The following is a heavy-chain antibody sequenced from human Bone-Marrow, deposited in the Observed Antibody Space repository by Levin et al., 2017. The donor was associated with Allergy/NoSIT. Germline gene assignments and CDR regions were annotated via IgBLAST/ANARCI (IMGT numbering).Heavy chain of an antibody. CDR3: TTVLIVVLPVALDY. V-gene: IGHV3-49*04. D-gene: IGHD2-2*01. Sequence: PGGSLRLSCTASGFTFGDYAMTWVRQAPGKGLEWVGLIRSKPYGGTTEYAASVKGRFIISRDNSKSTASLQMNSLKTEDTAVYYCTTVLIVVLPVALDYWGQGALVTVSS. J-gene: IGHJ4*02. CDR2: IRSKPYGGTT. CDR1: GFTFGDYA.